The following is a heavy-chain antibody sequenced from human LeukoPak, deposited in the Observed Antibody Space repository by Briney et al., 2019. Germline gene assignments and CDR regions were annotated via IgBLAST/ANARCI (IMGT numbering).Heavy chain of an antibody. CDR1: GITLSNYG. CDR3: AKRGVVIRVILVGFHKEAYYFDS. D-gene: IGHD3-22*01. J-gene: IGHJ4*02. Sequence: GGSLRLSCAVSGITLSNYGMSWVRQAPGKGLEWVAGISDSGSRTNYADSVKGRFTISTDHPKNTLYLQMNGLRAEDTAVYFCAKRGVVIRVILVGFHKEAYYFDSWGQGALVTVSS. V-gene: IGHV3-23*01. CDR2: ISDSGSRT.